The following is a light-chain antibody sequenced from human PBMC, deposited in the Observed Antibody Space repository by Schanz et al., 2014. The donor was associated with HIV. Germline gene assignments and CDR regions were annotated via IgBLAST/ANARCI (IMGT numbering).Light chain of an antibody. Sequence: QSVLTQPPSVSGAPGQRVTISCTGTRYNIGAPYDVHWYQQLPGTAPKLLIYGNSNRPSGVPDRFSGSKSGTSASLAITGLQAEDEADYYCGTWDSSLSVGYVIFGGGTKLTVL. CDR2: GNS. V-gene: IGLV1-40*01. CDR3: GTWDSSLSVGYVI. J-gene: IGLJ2*01. CDR1: RYNIGAPYD.